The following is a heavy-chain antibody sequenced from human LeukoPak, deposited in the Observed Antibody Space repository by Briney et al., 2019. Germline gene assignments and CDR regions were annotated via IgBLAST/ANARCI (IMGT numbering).Heavy chain of an antibody. CDR3: ARLKRYFDWLGCSCWFDP. CDR2: ISSSSSYI. D-gene: IGHD3-9*01. CDR1: GFTFSSYS. J-gene: IGHJ5*02. Sequence: PGGSLRLSCAASGFTFSSYSMNWVRQAPGKGLEWVSSISSSSSYIYYADSVKGRFTISRDNAKNSLYLQMNSLRAEDTAVYYCARLKRYFDWLGCSCWFDPWGQGTLVTVSS. V-gene: IGHV3-21*01.